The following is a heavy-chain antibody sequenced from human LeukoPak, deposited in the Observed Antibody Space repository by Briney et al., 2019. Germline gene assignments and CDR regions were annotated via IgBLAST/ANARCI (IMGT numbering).Heavy chain of an antibody. D-gene: IGHD2-21*01. CDR2: IYYSGNT. Sequence: SETLSLTCTVSGGSISSGSYYWSWIRQPAGKGLEWIGSIYYSGNTYYNPSLKGRVTISVDTSENQFSLILSSVTAADTAVYYCARTILPRWWFDPWGQGTLVTVSS. V-gene: IGHV4-39*01. J-gene: IGHJ5*02. CDR1: GGSISSGSYY. CDR3: ARTILPRWWFDP.